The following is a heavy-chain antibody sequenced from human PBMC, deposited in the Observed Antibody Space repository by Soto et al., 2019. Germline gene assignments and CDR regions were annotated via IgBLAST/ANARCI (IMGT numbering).Heavy chain of an antibody. Sequence: QVQLMQSGAEVKKPGASVKVSCKASGYTFTGYYMHWVRQAPGQGLEWMGWINPNSGGTNYAQKFQGWVTMTRDTSISTAYMELSRLRSDDTAVYYCARDAGYDFWSGYSEYNWFDPWGQGTLVTVSS. CDR3: ARDAGYDFWSGYSEYNWFDP. CDR1: GYTFTGYY. J-gene: IGHJ5*02. CDR2: INPNSGGT. D-gene: IGHD3-3*01. V-gene: IGHV1-2*04.